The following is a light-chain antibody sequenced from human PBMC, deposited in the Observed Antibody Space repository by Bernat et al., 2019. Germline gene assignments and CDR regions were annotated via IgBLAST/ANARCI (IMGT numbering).Light chain of an antibody. CDR3: QQRGNWQGYT. CDR1: QSVSSY. V-gene: IGKV3-11*01. Sequence: EIVLTQSPATLSLSPGERATLSCRASQSVSSYLAWYQQKPGQAPRLLIYDASNRATGIPARFSGSGSATEFTLTISSLEPEDFSVYYCQQRGNWQGYTFGQGTNLEIK. J-gene: IGKJ2*01. CDR2: DAS.